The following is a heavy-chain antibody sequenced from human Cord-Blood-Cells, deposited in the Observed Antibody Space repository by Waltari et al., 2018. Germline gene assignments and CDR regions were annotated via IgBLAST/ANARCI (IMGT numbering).Heavy chain of an antibody. J-gene: IGHJ5*02. Sequence: QVQLVQSGAEVKKPGSAVKVSCKASGGTFSSYAISWVRPAPGQGLEWMGRIIHILGIAKYAQKFQGRVKITADKSTSTAYMELSSLRSEDTAVYYCARDLLGWFDPWGQGTLVTVSS. CDR1: GGTFSSYA. CDR3: ARDLLGWFDP. V-gene: IGHV1-69*09. D-gene: IGHD3-16*01. CDR2: IIHILGIA.